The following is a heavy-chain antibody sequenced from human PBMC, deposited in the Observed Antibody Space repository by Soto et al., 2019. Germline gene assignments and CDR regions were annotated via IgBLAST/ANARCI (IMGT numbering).Heavy chain of an antibody. CDR3: ASGPMITFGGVLVRVHYFDY. Sequence: GASVKVSCKASGYTFTGYYMHWVRQAPGQGLEWMGWINPNSGGTNYAQKFQGWVTMTRDTSISTAYMELSRLRSDDTAVYYCASGPMITFGGVLVRVHYFDYWGQGTLVSVSS. CDR2: INPNSGGT. D-gene: IGHD3-16*02. J-gene: IGHJ4*02. V-gene: IGHV1-2*04. CDR1: GYTFTGYY.